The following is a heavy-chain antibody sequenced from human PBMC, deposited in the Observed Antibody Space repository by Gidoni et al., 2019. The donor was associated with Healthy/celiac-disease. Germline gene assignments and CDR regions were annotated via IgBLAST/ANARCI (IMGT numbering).Heavy chain of an antibody. Sequence: QLQLQESGPGLVKPSETLSLTCTVSGGSISSSSYYWGWIRQPPGKGLEWIGSIYYSGSTYYNPSLKSRVTISVDTSKNQFSLKLSSVTAADTAVYYCARSGGRLVAAAGTNYFDYWGQGTLVTVSS. CDR3: ARSGGRLVAAAGTNYFDY. J-gene: IGHJ4*02. CDR2: IYYSGST. V-gene: IGHV4-39*01. D-gene: IGHD6-13*01. CDR1: GGSISSSSYY.